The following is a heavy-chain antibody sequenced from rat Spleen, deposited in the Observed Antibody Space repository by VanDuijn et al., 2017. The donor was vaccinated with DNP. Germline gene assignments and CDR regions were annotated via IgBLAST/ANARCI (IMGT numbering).Heavy chain of an antibody. CDR1: GFTFSAYY. V-gene: IGHV5-25*01. Sequence: EVQLVESGGGLVQPGRSLKLSCAASGFTFSAYYMAWVRQAPAKGLEWVATISTSGRRTYYPESVKGRFTISRDNAESRLYLQMNSLKSEDTATYYCAKQGDYSAPFDYWGQGVMVSVSS. D-gene: IGHD1-1*01. CDR2: ISTSGRRT. CDR3: AKQGDYSAPFDY. J-gene: IGHJ2*01.